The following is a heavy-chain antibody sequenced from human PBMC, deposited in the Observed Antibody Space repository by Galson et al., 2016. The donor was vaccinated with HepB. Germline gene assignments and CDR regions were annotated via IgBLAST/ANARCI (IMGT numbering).Heavy chain of an antibody. V-gene: IGHV3-74*01. J-gene: IGHJ4*02. CDR3: AKELYSYGPQAHFDY. D-gene: IGHD5-18*01. Sequence: SLRLSCAASGFTSSSYWMNWFRQAPGKEMVWVSRINGDGSSTTYADSVKGRFTISRDNAKNTLYLQMSSLRAEDTAVYYCAKELYSYGPQAHFDYWGQGTLVTVSS. CDR1: GFTSSSYW. CDR2: INGDGSST.